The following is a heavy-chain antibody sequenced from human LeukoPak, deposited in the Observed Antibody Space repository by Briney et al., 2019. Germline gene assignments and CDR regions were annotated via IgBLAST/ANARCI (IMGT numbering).Heavy chain of an antibody. D-gene: IGHD2-2*01. V-gene: IGHV4-59*08. CDR2: VSNSGST. CDR1: GGSIRSYY. CDR3: ARHATAAGRGYYYMDV. J-gene: IGHJ6*03. Sequence: PSETLSLTCTVSGGSIRSYYWSWVRQPPGKGLEWIGYVSNSGSTDYNPSLKSRVIISIDTSKNQFSLNLSSVTAADTGVYYCARHATAAGRGYYYMDVWGKGTTITVS.